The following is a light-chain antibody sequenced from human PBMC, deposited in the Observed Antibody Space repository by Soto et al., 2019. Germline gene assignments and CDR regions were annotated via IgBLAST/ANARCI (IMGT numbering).Light chain of an antibody. V-gene: IGLV2-23*01. Sequence: QSALTQPASVSGSPGQSITISCTGTSGDVGNYNLVSWYQQHPGKAPKVIIYEGIKRPSGVSDRFSGSKSGNTASLTIAGLRAGDEAHYYCCSYAGSRNVVFGGGTKLTVL. CDR1: SGDVGNYNL. CDR3: CSYAGSRNVV. J-gene: IGLJ2*01. CDR2: EGI.